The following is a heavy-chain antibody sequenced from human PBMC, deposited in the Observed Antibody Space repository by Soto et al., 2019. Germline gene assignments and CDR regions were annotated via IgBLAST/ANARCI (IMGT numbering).Heavy chain of an antibody. V-gene: IGHV3-23*01. CDR1: GFTFSSYA. Sequence: GGSLRLSCAASGFTFSSYAMSWVRQAPGKGLEWVSAISGSGGNTYYADSVKGRFTISRDNSKNTLYLQMNSLRAEDTAVYYCALGYYDVNYYYGMDVWGQGTTVTVSS. J-gene: IGHJ6*02. CDR3: ALGYYDVNYYYGMDV. D-gene: IGHD3-22*01. CDR2: ISGSGGNT.